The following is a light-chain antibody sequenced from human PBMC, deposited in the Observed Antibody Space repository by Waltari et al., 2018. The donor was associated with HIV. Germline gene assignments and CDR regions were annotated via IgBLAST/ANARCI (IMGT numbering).Light chain of an antibody. CDR1: QSVSSY. J-gene: IGKJ5*01. CDR2: DAS. CDR3: QQRRNWPPIT. Sequence: PGERATLSCRASQSVSSYLAWYQQKPGQAPRLLIYDASNRATGIPARFSGSGSGTDFTLTISSLEPEDFAVYYCQQRRNWPPITFGQGTRLEIK. V-gene: IGKV3-11*01.